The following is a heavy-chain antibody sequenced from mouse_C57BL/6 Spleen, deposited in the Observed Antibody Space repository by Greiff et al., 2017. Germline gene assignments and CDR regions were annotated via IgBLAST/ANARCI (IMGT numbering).Heavy chain of an antibody. CDR3: ASITTVVGAMDY. Sequence: QVQLKESGPGLVQPSQSLSITCTVSGFSLTSYGVHWVRQSPGKGLEWLGVIWSGGSTDYNAAFISRLSISKDNSKSQVFFKMNSLQADDTAIYYCASITTVVGAMDYWGQGTSVTVSS. D-gene: IGHD1-1*01. V-gene: IGHV2-2*01. CDR2: IWSGGST. J-gene: IGHJ4*01. CDR1: GFSLTSYG.